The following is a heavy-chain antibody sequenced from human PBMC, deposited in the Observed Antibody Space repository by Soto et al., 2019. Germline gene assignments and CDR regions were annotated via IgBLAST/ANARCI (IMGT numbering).Heavy chain of an antibody. V-gene: IGHV3-33*01. Sequence: ESGGGVVQPGRSLRLSCAASGFTFSSYGMHWVRQAPGKGLEWVAVIWYDGSNKYYADSVKGRFTISRDNSKNTLYLQMNSLRAEDTAVYYCARDSEGGSYSYWGQGTLVTVSS. CDR1: GFTFSSYG. D-gene: IGHD1-26*01. J-gene: IGHJ4*02. CDR2: IWYDGSNK. CDR3: ARDSEGGSYSY.